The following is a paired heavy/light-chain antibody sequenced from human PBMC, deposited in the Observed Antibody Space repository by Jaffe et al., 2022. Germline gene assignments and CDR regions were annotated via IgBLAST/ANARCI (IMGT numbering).Heavy chain of an antibody. CDR2: IYYSGST. CDR3: ARGTLTPPQGPYYYYYMDV. Sequence: QVQLQESGPGLVKPSETLSLTCTVSGGSVSSGSYYWSWIRQPPGKGLEWIGYIYYSGSTNYNPSLKSRVTISVDTSKNQFSLKLSSVTAADTAVYYCARGTLTPPQGPYYYYYMDVWGKGTTVTVSS. J-gene: IGHJ6*03. CDR1: GGSVSSGSYY. V-gene: IGHV4-61*01. D-gene: IGHD7-27*01.
Light chain of an antibody. CDR3: QQSYSTPLT. J-gene: IGKJ2*01. CDR2: AAS. CDR1: QSISSY. Sequence: DIQMTQSPSSLSASVGDRVTITCRASQSISSYLNWYQQKPGKAPKLLIYAASSLQSGVPSRFSGSGSGTDFTLTISSLQPEDFATYYCQQSYSTPLTFGQGTKLEIK. V-gene: IGKV1-39*01.